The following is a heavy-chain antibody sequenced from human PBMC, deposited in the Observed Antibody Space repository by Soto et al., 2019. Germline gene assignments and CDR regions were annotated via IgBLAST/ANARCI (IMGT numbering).Heavy chain of an antibody. V-gene: IGHV4-30-2*01. J-gene: IGHJ4*02. CDR1: GGSISSGGYS. D-gene: IGHD1-1*01. CDR2: IYHSGST. CDR3: VRGDNWNDEASGY. Sequence: SETLSLTCAVSGGSISSGGYSWSWIRQPPGKGLEWIGYIYHSGSTYYNPSLKSRVTISVDRSKNQFSLKLSSVTAADTAVYYCVRGDNWNDEASGYWGQGTLVTVSS.